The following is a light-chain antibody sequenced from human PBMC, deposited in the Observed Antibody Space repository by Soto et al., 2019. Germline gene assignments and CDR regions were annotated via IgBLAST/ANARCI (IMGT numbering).Light chain of an antibody. Sequence: QSVLTQPASVSGSPGQSITISCTGTSSDLGGYNYVSWYQQHPGKAPKLMIYGVSNRPSGVSYRFSGSKSGNTASLTISGLQAEDEADYYCSSYTSSSAYLIFGAGTKLNLL. CDR3: SSYTSSSAYLI. J-gene: IGLJ2*01. CDR2: GVS. CDR1: SSDLGGYNY. V-gene: IGLV2-14*01.